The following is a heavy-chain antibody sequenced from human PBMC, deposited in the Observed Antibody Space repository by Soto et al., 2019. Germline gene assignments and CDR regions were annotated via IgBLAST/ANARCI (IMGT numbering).Heavy chain of an antibody. CDR3: ANDFWSGPPRCYYGMDV. D-gene: IGHD3-3*01. CDR2: IIPIFGTA. V-gene: IGHV1-69*13. Sequence: GASVKVSCKASGGTFSSYAISWVRQAPGQGLEWMGGIIPIFGTANYAQKFQGRVTITADESTSTAYMELSSLRSEDTAVYYCANDFWSGPPRCYYGMDVWGQGTTVTVSS. CDR1: GGTFSSYA. J-gene: IGHJ6*02.